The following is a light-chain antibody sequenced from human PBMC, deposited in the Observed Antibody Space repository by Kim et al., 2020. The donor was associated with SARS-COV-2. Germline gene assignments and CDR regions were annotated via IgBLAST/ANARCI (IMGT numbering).Light chain of an antibody. CDR2: GAS. CDR3: QQYGSSPYR. V-gene: IGKV3-20*01. Sequence: LSPRERASLSCRASQSLTTSFLAWYQQKPVQAPRLLIYGASSRATGIPDRFGGSGSGTDFTLTISRLEPEDFAVYYCQQYGSSPYRFGQGNKLEI. J-gene: IGKJ2*03. CDR1: QSLTTSF.